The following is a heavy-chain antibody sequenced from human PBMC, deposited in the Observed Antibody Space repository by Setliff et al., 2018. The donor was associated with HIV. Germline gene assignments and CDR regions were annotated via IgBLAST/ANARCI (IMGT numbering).Heavy chain of an antibody. V-gene: IGHV4-38-2*01. CDR2: IYRSGST. CDR3: ATQGLTVPIPGGYFQH. J-gene: IGHJ1*01. CDR1: DYYITSGYY. Sequence: PSETLSLTCGISDYYITSGYYWGWIRQPPGKGLEWIGSIYRSGSTYDNPSLKSRVTISFDTSKNQFSLILTSVTAADTAVYYCATQGLTVPIPGGYFQHWGPGILVTVSS. D-gene: IGHD2-21*02.